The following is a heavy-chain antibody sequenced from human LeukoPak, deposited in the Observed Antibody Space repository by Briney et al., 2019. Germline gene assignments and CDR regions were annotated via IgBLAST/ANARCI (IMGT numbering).Heavy chain of an antibody. CDR3: AKDVAEGGDYFDY. V-gene: IGHV3-9*01. CDR1: GFTFDDYA. D-gene: IGHD1-14*01. CDR2: ISWNSGSI. J-gene: IGHJ4*02. Sequence: DRSLRLSCAASGFTFDDYAMHWVRQAPGKGLEWVSGISWNSGSIGYADSVKGRFTISRDNAKNSLYLQMNSLRAEDTALYYCAKDVAEGGDYFDYWGQGTLVTVSS.